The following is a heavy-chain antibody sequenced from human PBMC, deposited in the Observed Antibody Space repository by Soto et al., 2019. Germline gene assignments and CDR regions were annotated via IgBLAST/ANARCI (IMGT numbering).Heavy chain of an antibody. CDR3: ASVVTTGTTSFYYYYYMDV. CDR1: GGSISSSSYY. D-gene: IGHD1-1*01. CDR2: IYYSGST. V-gene: IGHV4-39*01. Sequence: QLQLQESGPGLVKPSETLSLTCTVSGGSISSSSYYWGWIRQPPGKGLEWIGSIYYSGSTYYNPSLKSRVTRSVDTSKNQFSLKLSSVTAADTAVYYCASVVTTGTTSFYYYYYMDVWGKGTTVTVSS. J-gene: IGHJ6*03.